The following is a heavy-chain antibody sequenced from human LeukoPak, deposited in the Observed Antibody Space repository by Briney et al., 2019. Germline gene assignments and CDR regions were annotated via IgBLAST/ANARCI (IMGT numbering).Heavy chain of an antibody. V-gene: IGHV4-61*02. J-gene: IGHJ5*02. CDR1: GGSISSGSYY. CDR2: LYTSGST. Sequence: SETLSLTCTVSGGSISSGSYYWSWIRQPAGKGLEWIGRLYTSGSTNYNPSLKSRVTISVDTSKNQFSLKLSSVTAADTAVYYCARVAGTTVFWFDPWGQGTLVTVSS. CDR3: ARVAGTTVFWFDP. D-gene: IGHD1-1*01.